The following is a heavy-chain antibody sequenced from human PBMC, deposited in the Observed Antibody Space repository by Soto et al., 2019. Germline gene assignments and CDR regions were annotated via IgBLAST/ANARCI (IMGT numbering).Heavy chain of an antibody. D-gene: IGHD3-9*01. CDR2: IYSGGST. CDR3: ARDRYYDILTGYYYGMDV. CDR1: GFTGSSNY. J-gene: IGHJ6*02. Sequence: LRLSCAASGFTGSSNYMSWVRQSPGKGLEWVSVIYSGGSTYYADSVKGRFTISRDNSKNTLYLQMNSLRAEDTAVYYCARDRYYDILTGYYYGMDVWGQGTTVTVSS. V-gene: IGHV3-53*01.